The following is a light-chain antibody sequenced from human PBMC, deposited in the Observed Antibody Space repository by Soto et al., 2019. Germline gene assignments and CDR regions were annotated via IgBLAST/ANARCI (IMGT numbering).Light chain of an antibody. V-gene: IGLV2-23*02. J-gene: IGLJ1*01. CDR1: GSDVGAYNL. CDR3: CSYAGTVAYV. CDR2: EVN. Sequence: QSVLTQPASVSGSPGQSITISCAGTGSDVGAYNLVSWYQQHPGKVPKLIICEVNTRPSGISNRFSGSKSGDTASLTFSGLQAEDEADYFCCSYAGTVAYVFGTGTKVTVL.